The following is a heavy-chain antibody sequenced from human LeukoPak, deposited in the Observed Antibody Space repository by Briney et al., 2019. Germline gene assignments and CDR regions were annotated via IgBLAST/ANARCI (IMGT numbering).Heavy chain of an antibody. CDR3: ARTYCTSSSCYRAAFDI. Sequence: SETLSLTCTVSDGSISNYYWSWIRQPPGKGLEWIGYIYYSGSTNYNPSLKSRVTISVDTSKNQFSLKLSSVTAADTAVDYCARTYCTSSSCYRAAFDIWGQGTMVTVSS. D-gene: IGHD2-2*01. V-gene: IGHV4-59*01. CDR2: IYYSGST. CDR1: DGSISNYY. J-gene: IGHJ3*02.